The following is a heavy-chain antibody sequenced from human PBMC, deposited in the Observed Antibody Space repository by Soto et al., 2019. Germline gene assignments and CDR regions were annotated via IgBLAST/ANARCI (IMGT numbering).Heavy chain of an antibody. Sequence: PSETLSLTCTVSGGSISSGGYYWSWIRQHPGKGLEWIGYIYYSGSTYYNPSLKSRVTISVDTSKNQFSLKLSSMTAADTAVYYCARYAARHGFYGMDVWGQGTTVTVSS. CDR1: GGSISSGGYY. CDR3: ARYAARHGFYGMDV. J-gene: IGHJ6*02. D-gene: IGHD6-6*01. V-gene: IGHV4-31*03. CDR2: IYYSGST.